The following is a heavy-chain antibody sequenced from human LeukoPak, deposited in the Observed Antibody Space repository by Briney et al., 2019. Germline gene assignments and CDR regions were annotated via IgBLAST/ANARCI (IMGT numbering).Heavy chain of an antibody. V-gene: IGHV1-58*01. CDR3: AAGGPRGWELPDY. CDR1: GFTFTSSA. D-gene: IGHD1-26*01. CDR2: IVVGSGNT. J-gene: IGHJ4*02. Sequence: SVKVSCKASGFTFTSSAVQWVRQARGQRLEWIGWIVVGSGNTNYAQEFQERVTITRDMSTSTAYMELSSLRSEDTAVYYCAAGGPRGWELPDYWGQGTLVTVSS.